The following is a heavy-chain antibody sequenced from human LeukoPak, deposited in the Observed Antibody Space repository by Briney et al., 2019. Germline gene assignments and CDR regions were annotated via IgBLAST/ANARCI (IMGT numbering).Heavy chain of an antibody. D-gene: IGHD3-9*01. CDR2: ISYDGSNK. CDR1: GFTFSSYG. J-gene: IGHJ4*02. V-gene: IGHV3-30*18. Sequence: GGALRLSCAASGFTFSSYGMHWVRQAPGKGLEWVAVISYDGSNKYYADSAKGRFTISRDNSKNTLYLQMNSLRAEDTAVYYCAHDILTGYSKFDYWGQGTLVTVSS. CDR3: AHDILTGYSKFDY.